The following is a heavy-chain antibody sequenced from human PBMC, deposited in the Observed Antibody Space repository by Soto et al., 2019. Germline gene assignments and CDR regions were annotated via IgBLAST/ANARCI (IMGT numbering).Heavy chain of an antibody. J-gene: IGHJ6*01. CDR3: ARDGGLRAPLDVYYYYYGMDV. D-gene: IGHD3-3*01. Sequence: QVQLVQSGAEVKKPGSSVKVSCKASGGTFSSYAISWVRQAPGQGLEWMGGIIPIFGTANVAQKFQGRVTITADETTSTAYMELRSLRSEDTAVYYYARDGGLRAPLDVYYYYYGMDVWGQGTTVTVSS. CDR1: GGTFSSYA. CDR2: IIPIFGTA. V-gene: IGHV1-69*01.